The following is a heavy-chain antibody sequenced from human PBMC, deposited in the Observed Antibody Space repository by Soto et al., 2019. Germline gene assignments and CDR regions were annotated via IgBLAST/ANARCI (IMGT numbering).Heavy chain of an antibody. CDR1: GFTVSSNY. Sequence: GGSLRLSCAASGFTVSSNYMSWVRQAPGKGLEWVSVIYSGGSTSYAESVKGRLTISRDNSKNTLYLQMNSLRAEDTAVYYCARVAAPYYDYIWGSSENDYWGQGTLVTVSS. V-gene: IGHV3-66*01. J-gene: IGHJ4*02. CDR3: ARVAAPYYDYIWGSSENDY. CDR2: IYSGGST. D-gene: IGHD3-16*01.